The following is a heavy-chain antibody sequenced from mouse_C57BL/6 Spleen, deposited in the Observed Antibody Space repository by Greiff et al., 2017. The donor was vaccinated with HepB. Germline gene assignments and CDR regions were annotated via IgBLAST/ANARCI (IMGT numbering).Heavy chain of an antibody. CDR3: ARVEGYPAWFAY. Sequence: VQLQQSGPELVKPGASVKISCKASGYSFTGYYMHWVKQSSEKSLEWIGEINPSTGGTSYNQKFKGKATLTVDKSSSTAYMQLKSLTSEDSAVYYCARVEGYPAWFAYWGQRTLVTVSA. D-gene: IGHD2-2*01. CDR2: INPSTGGT. V-gene: IGHV1-43*01. CDR1: GYSFTGYY. J-gene: IGHJ3*01.